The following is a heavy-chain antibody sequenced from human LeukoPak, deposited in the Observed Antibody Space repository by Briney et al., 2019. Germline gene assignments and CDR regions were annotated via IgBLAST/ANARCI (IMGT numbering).Heavy chain of an antibody. CDR2: ISSSGNTI. Sequence: GGSLRLSCAASEFTFTSYELNWVRQAPGRGLEWVSYISSSGNTISYADSVKGRFTISRDNAKNSLYLQVISLRAEDTAVYYCARGPSIAARYDAFDIWGQGTMVTVSS. J-gene: IGHJ3*02. CDR3: ARGPSIAARYDAFDI. V-gene: IGHV3-48*03. D-gene: IGHD6-6*01. CDR1: EFTFTSYE.